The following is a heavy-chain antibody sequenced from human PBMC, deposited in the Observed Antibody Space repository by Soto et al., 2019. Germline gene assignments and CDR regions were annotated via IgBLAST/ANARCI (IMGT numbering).Heavy chain of an antibody. J-gene: IGHJ1*01. V-gene: IGHV4-39*01. Sequence: QLLESGPGLVKPSETLSLTCTVSGGSISSSSYYWGWIRQPPGKGLEWIGSIYYSGSTYYNPSLKSRVTISVDTSKNQFSLKLSSVTAADTAVYYCARHNNYSRGWSTADLEYFQQWGQGTLVTVSS. CDR1: GGSISSSSYY. D-gene: IGHD6-19*01. CDR2: IYYSGST. CDR3: ARHNNYSRGWSTADLEYFQQ.